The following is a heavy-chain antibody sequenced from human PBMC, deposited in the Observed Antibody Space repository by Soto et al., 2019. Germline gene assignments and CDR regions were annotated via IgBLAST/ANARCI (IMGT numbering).Heavy chain of an antibody. CDR2: INHSGST. J-gene: IGHJ6*02. Sequence: PSETLSLTCAVYGGSFSGYYWSWIRQPPGKGLEWIGEINHSGSTNYNPSLKSRVTISVDTSKNQFSLKLSSVTAADTAVYYCASREQLARDYYYGMDVWGQGTTVTVSS. CDR3: ASREQLARDYYYGMDV. CDR1: GGSFSGYY. D-gene: IGHD6-6*01. V-gene: IGHV4-34*01.